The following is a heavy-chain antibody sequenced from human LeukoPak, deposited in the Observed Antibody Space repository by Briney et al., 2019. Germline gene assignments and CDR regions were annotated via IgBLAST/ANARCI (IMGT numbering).Heavy chain of an antibody. J-gene: IGHJ4*02. D-gene: IGHD4-11*01. CDR2: INSDGSTT. CDR3: AGLRGKITTIDY. Sequence: PGGSLRLLCVAWEFTLWRHWMHWAPQAPGGGLVRVSVINSDGSTTLYADSVKGRFTISRDNAKNTLYLQMNSLRAEDTAVYYCAGLRGKITTIDYWGQGTLVTVSS. CDR1: EFTLWRHW. V-gene: IGHV3-74*03.